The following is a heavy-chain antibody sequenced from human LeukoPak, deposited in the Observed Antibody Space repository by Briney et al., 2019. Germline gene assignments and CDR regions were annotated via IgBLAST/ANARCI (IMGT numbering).Heavy chain of an antibody. V-gene: IGHV3-23*01. J-gene: IGHJ6*02. CDR1: GFTFSSYA. CDR3: AKGRKVRGVIPPYYYYGMDV. D-gene: IGHD3-10*01. CDR2: ISGSGGST. Sequence: GGSLRLSCAASGFTFSSYAMSWDREAPGKGLEWVSAISGSGGSTYYADSVKGRFTISRDNSKNTLYLQMNSLRAEDTAVYYCAKGRKVRGVIPPYYYYGMDVWGQGTTVTVSS.